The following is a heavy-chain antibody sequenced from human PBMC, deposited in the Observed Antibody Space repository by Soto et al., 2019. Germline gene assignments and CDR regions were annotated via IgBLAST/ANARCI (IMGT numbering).Heavy chain of an antibody. V-gene: IGHV1-69*06. D-gene: IGHD6-13*01. CDR2: IIPIFGTA. CDR3: ARDAAARSEVSWFDP. CDR1: GGTFSSYA. Sequence: SVKVSCKASGGTFSSYAISWVRQAPGQGLEWMGGIIPIFGTANYAQKFQGRVTITADKSTSTAYMELSSLRSEDTAVYYCARDAAARSEVSWFDPWGQGTLVTVSS. J-gene: IGHJ5*02.